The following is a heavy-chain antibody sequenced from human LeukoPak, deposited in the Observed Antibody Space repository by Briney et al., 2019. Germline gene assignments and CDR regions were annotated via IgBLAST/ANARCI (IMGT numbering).Heavy chain of an antibody. CDR1: GYTFSSYG. J-gene: IGHJ4*02. D-gene: IGHD3-22*01. Sequence: EASVKVSCKASGYTFSSYGISWVRQAPGQGLEWMGWISGYNGKTHYAQKVQGRVTMTRDTSTSTVYMELSSLRSEDTAVYYCARAARIVVVIPDYWGQGTLVTVSS. V-gene: IGHV1-18*01. CDR3: ARAARIVVVIPDY. CDR2: ISGYNGKT.